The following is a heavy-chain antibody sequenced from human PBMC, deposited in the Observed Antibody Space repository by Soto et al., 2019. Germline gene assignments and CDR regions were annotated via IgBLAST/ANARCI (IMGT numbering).Heavy chain of an antibody. D-gene: IGHD2-21*02. CDR2: IYYSGST. V-gene: IGHV4-39*01. Sequence: SETLSLTCTVTGDSINNRSYYWGWIRQPPGKGLEWIGSIYYSGSTYNNPSLKSRVSMSVDTSKNQFSLKLRSVTAADTALYYCARQRTSVVTQAYFDSWGQGSLVTSPQ. CDR1: GDSINNRSYY. CDR3: ARQRTSVVTQAYFDS. J-gene: IGHJ4*02.